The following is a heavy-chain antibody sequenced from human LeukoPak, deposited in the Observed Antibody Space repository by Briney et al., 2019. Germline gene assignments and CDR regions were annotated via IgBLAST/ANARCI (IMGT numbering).Heavy chain of an antibody. CDR1: GFTFSSYG. CDR2: IRYDGSNK. Sequence: GGSLRLSCAASGFTFSSYGMHWVRQAPGKGLGWVAFIRYDGSNKYYADSVKGRFTISRDNSKNTLYLQMNSLRAEDTAVYYCAKDLLESPYYDFWSGYYPLDYWGQGTLSPSPQ. V-gene: IGHV3-30*02. CDR3: AKDLLESPYYDFWSGYYPLDY. J-gene: IGHJ4*02. D-gene: IGHD3-3*01.